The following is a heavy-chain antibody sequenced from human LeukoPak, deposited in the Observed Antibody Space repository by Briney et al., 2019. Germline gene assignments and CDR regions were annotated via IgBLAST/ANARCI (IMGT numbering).Heavy chain of an antibody. Sequence: SETLSLPCTVSGDSISNYYRHWTLHPAGKGRDWIGRFNTNGNTSDDPSLNSRRTMSSATYYYQFSMNLSSVSAEDTAVYYCVGEEAGCSSPSRYRAFDIWGQGTLVTVSS. V-gene: IGHV4-4*07. CDR2: FNTNGNT. D-gene: IGHD2-2*02. CDR3: VGEEAGCSSPSRYRAFDI. J-gene: IGHJ3*02. CDR1: GDSISNYY.